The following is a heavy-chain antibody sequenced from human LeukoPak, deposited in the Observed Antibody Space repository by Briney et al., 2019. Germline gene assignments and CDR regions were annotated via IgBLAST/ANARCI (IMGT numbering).Heavy chain of an antibody. CDR2: IKQDGSEK. CDR1: GFTFSSYW. CDR3: ARVSSSGWYRGDY. V-gene: IGHV3-7*01. D-gene: IGHD6-19*01. Sequence: GGTLRLSCAVSGFTFSSYWMSWVRQAPGKGLEWVANIKQDGSEKYYVDSVKGRFTISRESAKNSLYLQMNSLRAEDTAVYYCARVSSSGWYRGDYWGQGTLVTVSS. J-gene: IGHJ4*02.